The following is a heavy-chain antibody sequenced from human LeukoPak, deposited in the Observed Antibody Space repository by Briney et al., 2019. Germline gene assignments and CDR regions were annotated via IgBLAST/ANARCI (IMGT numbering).Heavy chain of an antibody. CDR3: ARNGTSSYFDY. CDR1: GYSISSGYY. V-gene: IGHV4-38-2*01. Sequence: SETLSLTCAVSGYSISSGYYWGWIRQAPGKGLEWIGSIYHRGSTHYSPSLKSRVTISVDTPKNQFSLKLSAVTAADTAVYYCARNGTSSYFDYWGQGTLVTVSS. J-gene: IGHJ4*02. D-gene: IGHD2-2*01. CDR2: IYHRGST.